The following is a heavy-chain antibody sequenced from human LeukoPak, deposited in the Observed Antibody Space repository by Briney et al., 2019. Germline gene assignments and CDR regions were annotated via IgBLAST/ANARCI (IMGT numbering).Heavy chain of an antibody. Sequence: ASVKVSCKASGYTFIGYYMHWVRQAPGQGLEWMGWINPSSGGANYAQRFQGRVTMTRDTSITTAYMELSTLTSDDTAVYYCARVLLWGSYSDAFDVWGQGTMVTVSS. J-gene: IGHJ3*01. D-gene: IGHD3-16*01. V-gene: IGHV1-2*02. CDR3: ARVLLWGSYSDAFDV. CDR2: INPSSGGA. CDR1: GYTFIGYY.